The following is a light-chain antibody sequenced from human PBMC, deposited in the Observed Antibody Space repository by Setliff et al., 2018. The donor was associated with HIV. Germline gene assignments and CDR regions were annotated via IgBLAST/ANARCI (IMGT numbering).Light chain of an antibody. Sequence: QSALTQPASVSGSPGQSIIISCTGTSSDVGGYNYVSWYQQHPGKAPKVIIYAVNRRPSGISNRFSGSKSGNTASLTISGLQAEDEADYYCSSYTSSNTYVVGTGTKV. CDR1: SSDVGGYNY. V-gene: IGLV2-14*03. J-gene: IGLJ1*01. CDR2: AVN. CDR3: SSYTSSNTYV.